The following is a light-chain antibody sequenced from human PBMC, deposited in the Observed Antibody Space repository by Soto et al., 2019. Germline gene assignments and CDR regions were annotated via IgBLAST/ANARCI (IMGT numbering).Light chain of an antibody. J-gene: IGLJ1*01. CDR1: RSNIGKNY. V-gene: IGLV1-51*02. CDR2: ENN. Sequence: QSVLTQPPSVSAAPGQKVTIPCSGNRSNIGKNYVSWYQHLPRAAPKALIYENNKRPSGIPDRFSGSKSGTSATLGITGLQTGDEADYYCGTWDSSLSAYVFGTGTKVTVL. CDR3: GTWDSSLSAYV.